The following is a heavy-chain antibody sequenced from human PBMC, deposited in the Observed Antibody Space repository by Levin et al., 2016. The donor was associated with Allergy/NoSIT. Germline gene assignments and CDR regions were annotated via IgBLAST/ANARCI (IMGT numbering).Heavy chain of an antibody. V-gene: IGHV3-48*02. D-gene: IGHD6-19*01. J-gene: IGHJ5*02. Sequence: GESLKISCAASGVSFSSSSMNWVRQAPGKGLEWVSYISSSSGTIYYADSVKGRFTISRDNAKNSLYLQMSSLRDEDTALYYCARDHGTQWLLRPGWFDPWGQGTLVTVSS. CDR3: ARDHGTQWLLRPGWFDP. CDR2: ISSSSGTI. CDR1: GVSFSSSS.